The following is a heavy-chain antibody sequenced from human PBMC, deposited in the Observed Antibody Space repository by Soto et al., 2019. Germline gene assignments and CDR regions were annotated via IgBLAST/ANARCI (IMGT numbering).Heavy chain of an antibody. CDR1: GYTFTGYY. D-gene: IGHD3-3*01. CDR2: INPNSGGT. Sequence: ASVKVSCKASGYTFTGYYMHWVRQAPGQGLEWMGWINPNSGGTNYAQKFQGWVTMTRETSISTAYMELSRLRSDDTAVYYCARDRGRTYDFWSGPNTDYYFDYWGQGTLVTVSS. J-gene: IGHJ4*02. CDR3: ARDRGRTYDFWSGPNTDYYFDY. V-gene: IGHV1-2*04.